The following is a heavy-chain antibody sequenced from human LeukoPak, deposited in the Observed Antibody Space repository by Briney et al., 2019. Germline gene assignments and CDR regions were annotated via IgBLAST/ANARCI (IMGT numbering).Heavy chain of an antibody. CDR1: GGSISSGDYD. Sequence: SETLSLTCTVSGGSISSGDYDWSWSRQPPGKGLEWIAYMYYSGSTYYNPSLKSRVTMSADTSKNQLSLKLSSVTAADTAVYYCARPYYYDSRIDPWGQGILVTVSS. CDR2: MYYSGST. J-gene: IGHJ5*02. D-gene: IGHD3-22*01. CDR3: ARPYYYDSRIDP. V-gene: IGHV4-30-4*01.